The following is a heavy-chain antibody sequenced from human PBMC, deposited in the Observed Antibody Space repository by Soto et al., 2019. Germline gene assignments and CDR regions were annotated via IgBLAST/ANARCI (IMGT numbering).Heavy chain of an antibody. CDR2: ISGSGGST. CDR3: AKGEGLRGSPYFDY. V-gene: IGHV3-23*01. Sequence: GGSLRLSCAASGFTFSSYAMSWVRQAPGKGLEWVSAISGSGGSTYYADSVKGRFTISRDNSKNTLYPQMNSLRAEDTAVYYCAKGEGLRGSPYFDYWGQGPLVTVSS. D-gene: IGHD3-10*01. J-gene: IGHJ4*02. CDR1: GFTFSSYA.